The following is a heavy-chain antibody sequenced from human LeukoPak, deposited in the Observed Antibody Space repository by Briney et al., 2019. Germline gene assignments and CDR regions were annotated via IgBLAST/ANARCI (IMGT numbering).Heavy chain of an antibody. CDR1: GYSISSGYY. CDR3: AKGGNSAYSRSSY. D-gene: IGHD6-6*01. V-gene: IGHV4-38-2*01. J-gene: IGHJ4*02. Sequence: SETLSLTCAVSGYSISSGYYWGWIRQPPGKGLEWIGSIYHSGSTYYNPSLKSRVTISVDTSKNQFSLKLNSVTAADTAVYYCAKGGNSAYSRSSYWGQGTLVTVSS. CDR2: IYHSGST.